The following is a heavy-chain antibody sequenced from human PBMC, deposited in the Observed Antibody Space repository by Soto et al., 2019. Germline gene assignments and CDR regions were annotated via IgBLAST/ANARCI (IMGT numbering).Heavy chain of an antibody. CDR2: ISYDGSNK. V-gene: IGHV3-30*18. CDR1: GFTFSSYG. J-gene: IGHJ4*02. Sequence: QVQLVESGGGVVQPGRSLRLSCAASGFTFSSYGMHWVRQAPGKGLEWVAVISYDGSNKYYADSVKGRFTISRDNSKNTLYLQMKSLRAEDTAVYYCAKDKDVVAATLDYWGQGTLVTVSS. CDR3: AKDKDVVAATLDY. D-gene: IGHD2-15*01.